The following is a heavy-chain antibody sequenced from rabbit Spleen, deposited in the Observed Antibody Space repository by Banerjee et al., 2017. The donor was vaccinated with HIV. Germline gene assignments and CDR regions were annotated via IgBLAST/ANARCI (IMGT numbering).Heavy chain of an antibody. J-gene: IGHJ4*01. D-gene: IGHD6-1*01. V-gene: IGHV1S40*01. CDR2: IYGGDSDST. CDR3: ARDVGSDGYDL. Sequence: QSLEESGGDLVKPEGSLTLTCTASGFSFSNSYYMCWVRQAPGKGLEWIACIYGGDSDSTAYASWAKGRITVSKASSTTVTLQMTSLTAADTATYFCARDVGSDGYDLWGPGTLVTVS. CDR1: GFSFSNSYY.